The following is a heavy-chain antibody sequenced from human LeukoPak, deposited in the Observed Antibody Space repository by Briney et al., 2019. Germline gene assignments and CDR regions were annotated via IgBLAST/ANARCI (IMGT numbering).Heavy chain of an antibody. CDR2: IYSDGSRT. CDR3: ARDGVALH. J-gene: IGHJ4*02. CDR1: GFTFSSYW. Sequence: GGSLRLSCAASGFTFSSYWMHWVRQGPGKGLVWVSRIYSDGSRTTYADSVKGRFTISGDNAKNTLYLEMNSLRAEDTAVYYCARDGVALHWGQGTLVTVSS. V-gene: IGHV3-74*01. D-gene: IGHD2-15*01.